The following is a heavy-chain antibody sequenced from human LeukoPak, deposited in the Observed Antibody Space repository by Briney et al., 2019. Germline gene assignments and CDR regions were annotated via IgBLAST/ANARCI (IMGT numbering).Heavy chain of an antibody. J-gene: IGHJ3*02. V-gene: IGHV4-38-2*02. CDR1: GYSISSGYY. D-gene: IGHD2-2*01. Sequence: SGTLSLTCTVSGYSISSGYYWGWIRQPPGKGLEWIGSIYHSGSTYYNPSLKSRVTISVDTSKNQFSLKLSSVTAADTAVYYCATTRPRAMTDAFDIWGQGTMVTVSS. CDR2: IYHSGST. CDR3: ATTRPRAMTDAFDI.